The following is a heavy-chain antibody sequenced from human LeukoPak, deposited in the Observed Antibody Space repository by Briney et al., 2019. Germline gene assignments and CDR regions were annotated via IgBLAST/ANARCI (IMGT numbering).Heavy chain of an antibody. CDR2: IYYSGST. V-gene: IGHV4-59*01. D-gene: IGHD4-17*01. CDR3: AREWGTVTTSAAFDI. J-gene: IGHJ3*02. CDR1: GGSISSYY. Sequence: SETLSLTCTVSGGSISSYYWSWIRQPPGKGLEWIGYIYYSGSTNYNPSLKSRVTISVDTSKNQFSLKLSSVTAADTAVYYCAREWGTVTTSAAFDIWGQGTMVTVSS.